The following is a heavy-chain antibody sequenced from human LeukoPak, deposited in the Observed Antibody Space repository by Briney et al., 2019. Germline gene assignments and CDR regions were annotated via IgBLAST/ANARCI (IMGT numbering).Heavy chain of an antibody. J-gene: IGHJ4*02. CDR3: ARPSEYCSSTTCSIDY. CDR1: GFTFSSYW. CDR2: INTDGSST. Sequence: PGGSLRLSCAASGFTFSSYWMHWVRQAPGKGLVWVSRINTDGSSTSYADSVKGRFTISRDNAKNTLYLQMNSLRAEDTAVYYCARPSEYCSSTTCSIDYWGQGTLVTVSS. V-gene: IGHV3-74*01. D-gene: IGHD2-2*01.